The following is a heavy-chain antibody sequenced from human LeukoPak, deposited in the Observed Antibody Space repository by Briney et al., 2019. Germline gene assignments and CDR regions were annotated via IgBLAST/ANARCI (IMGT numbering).Heavy chain of an antibody. CDR2: MTPNRGNT. V-gene: IGHV1-8*01. Sequence: GASVKVSRKASGYTFTSYDINGVRQATGQGLEWMGWMTPNRGNTGYAQKFHGRVTMTRNTSIITAYMELCSLRSEDTAVYYCAIESEVAATAYYYYGMDVWGQGTTVTVSS. D-gene: IGHD6-13*01. J-gene: IGHJ6*02. CDR1: GYTFTSYD. CDR3: AIESEVAATAYYYYGMDV.